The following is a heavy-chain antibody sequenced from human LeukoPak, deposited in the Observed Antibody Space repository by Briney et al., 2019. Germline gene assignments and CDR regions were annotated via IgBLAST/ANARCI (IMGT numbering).Heavy chain of an antibody. J-gene: IGHJ6*02. CDR1: GGSFGGYN. D-gene: IGHD6-19*01. Sequence: SETLSLTCAVYGGSFGGYNWSWIRQPPGKGLEWIGEINHSGSTNYNPSLKSRVTISVDTSKNQFSLKLSSVTAADTAVYYCARVRGSGLYYYYGMDVWGQGTTVTVSS. V-gene: IGHV4-34*01. CDR3: ARVRGSGLYYYYGMDV. CDR2: INHSGST.